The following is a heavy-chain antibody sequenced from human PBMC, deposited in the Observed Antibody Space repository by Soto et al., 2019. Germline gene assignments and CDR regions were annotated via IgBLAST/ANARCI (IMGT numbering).Heavy chain of an antibody. Sequence: EVQLVESGGGLVQPGGSLRLSCVASGIPVSSNYMTWVRQAPGKGLEWVSVLHSGGDTYYANSVKGRFTISRHDSTNTLYLPMTCLPPADTAVYYCSTDGPYSSASRMDVWGQGTTVTVSS. CDR2: LHSGGDT. J-gene: IGHJ6*02. D-gene: IGHD2-21*01. CDR1: GIPVSSNY. CDR3: STDGPYSSASRMDV. V-gene: IGHV3-53*04.